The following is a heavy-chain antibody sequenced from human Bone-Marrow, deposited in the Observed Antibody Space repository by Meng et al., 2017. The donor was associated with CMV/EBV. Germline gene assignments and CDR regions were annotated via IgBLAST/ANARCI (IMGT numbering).Heavy chain of an antibody. CDR3: ARDRIHDAFDI. V-gene: IGHV3-23*01. CDR1: GFTFSSYA. J-gene: IGHJ3*02. D-gene: IGHD2-21*01. CDR2: MSGGVTST. Sequence: GGSLRLSCAASGFTFSSYAMSWVRQAPGKGLEWVSAMSGGVTSTYYADSVKGRFTISRDNSKNTLYLQMNSLRAEDTAVYYCARDRIHDAFDIWGQGTMVTVSS.